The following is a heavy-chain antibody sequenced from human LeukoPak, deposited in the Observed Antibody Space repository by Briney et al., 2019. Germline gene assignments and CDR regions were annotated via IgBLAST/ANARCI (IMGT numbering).Heavy chain of an antibody. V-gene: IGHV3-53*01. Sequence: GGSLRLSCAASGFTVGSNYMSWVRQAPGKGLEWVSVIYSGGSTYYADSVKGRFTISRDNSKNTLYLQMNSLRAEDTAVYYCARVGFGYYDSSGYFDYWDQGTLVTVSS. J-gene: IGHJ4*02. D-gene: IGHD3-22*01. CDR1: GFTVGSNY. CDR3: ARVGFGYYDSSGYFDY. CDR2: IYSGGST.